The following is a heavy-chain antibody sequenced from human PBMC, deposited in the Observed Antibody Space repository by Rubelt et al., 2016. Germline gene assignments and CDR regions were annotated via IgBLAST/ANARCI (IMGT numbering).Heavy chain of an antibody. D-gene: IGHD2-2*01. J-gene: IGHJ4*02. CDR2: ISYDGSNK. CDR1: GFTFSSYA. Sequence: QVQLVESGGGVVQPGRSLRLSCAASGFTFSSYAMHWVRQAPGKGLEWVEVISYDGSNKYYADPVKGRFTISRDNSKNTLYLQMNSLRAEDTAVYYCAREITPADLDWGQGTLVTVSS. CDR3: AREITPADLD. V-gene: IGHV3-30*04.